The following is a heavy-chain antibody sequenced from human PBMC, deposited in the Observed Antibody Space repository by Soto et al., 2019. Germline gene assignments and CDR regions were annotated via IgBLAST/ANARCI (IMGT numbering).Heavy chain of an antibody. CDR2: ISYDGSNK. J-gene: IGHJ4*02. CDR1: GFTFSSYG. D-gene: IGHD1-1*01. V-gene: IGHV3-30*18. CDR3: AKDRLERIIDY. Sequence: PVGSLRLSCAASGFTFSSYGMHWVRQAPGKGLEWVAVISYDGSNKYYADSVKGRFTISRGNSKNTLYLQMNSLRAEDTAVYYCAKDRLERIIDYWGRGTLVTVS.